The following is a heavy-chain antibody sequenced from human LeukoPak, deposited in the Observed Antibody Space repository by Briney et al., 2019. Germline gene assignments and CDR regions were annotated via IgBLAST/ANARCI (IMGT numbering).Heavy chain of an antibody. CDR2: IYYSGST. D-gene: IGHD6-13*01. CDR1: GGSISSSSYY. V-gene: IGHV4-39*07. Sequence: SETLSLTCTVSGGSISSSSYYWGWIRQPPGKGLEWIGSIYYSGSTYYNPSLKSRVTISVDTSKNQFSLKLSSVTAADTAVYYCARDHIAAAGTMTFDYWGQGTRVTVSS. J-gene: IGHJ4*02. CDR3: ARDHIAAAGTMTFDY.